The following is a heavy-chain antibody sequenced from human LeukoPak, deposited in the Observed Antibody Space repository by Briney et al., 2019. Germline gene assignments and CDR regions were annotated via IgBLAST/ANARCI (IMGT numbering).Heavy chain of an antibody. J-gene: IGHJ6*02. Sequence: GGSLRLSCAASGFTFSNYALSWVRQAPGKGLEWVSAITGSGGSTYYADSVKGRFTISRDNSKNTLYLQVNSLRAEDTAVYYCAKDGPLLRFSDGMDVWGQGTTVTVSS. CDR2: ITGSGGST. CDR1: GFTFSNYA. D-gene: IGHD3-3*01. CDR3: AKDGPLLRFSDGMDV. V-gene: IGHV3-23*01.